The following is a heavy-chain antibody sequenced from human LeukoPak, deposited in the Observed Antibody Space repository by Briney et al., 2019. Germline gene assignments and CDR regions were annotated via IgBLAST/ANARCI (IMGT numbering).Heavy chain of an antibody. D-gene: IGHD3-22*01. CDR2: ISWNSGSI. Sequence: GGSLRLSCAASGFTFDDYAMHWVRQAPGKGLEWVSGISWNSGSIGYADSVKGRFTISRNNAKNSLYLQMNSLRAEDTALYYCAKDYDTMGYYFDYWGQGTLVTVSS. V-gene: IGHV3-9*01. CDR1: GFTFDDYA. J-gene: IGHJ4*02. CDR3: AKDYDTMGYYFDY.